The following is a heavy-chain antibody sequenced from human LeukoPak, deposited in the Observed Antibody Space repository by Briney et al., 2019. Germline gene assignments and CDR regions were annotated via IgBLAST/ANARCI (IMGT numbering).Heavy chain of an antibody. CDR3: ASGSVTRSGNAFDI. V-gene: IGHV4-59*12. CDR1: GGSISSYY. Sequence: SETLSLTCTVSGGSISSYYWSWIRQPPGKGLEWIGYIYYSGSTNYNPSLKSRVTISVDTSKNQFSLKLSSVTAADTAVYYCASGSVTRSGNAFDIWGQGTMVTVSS. J-gene: IGHJ3*02. CDR2: IYYSGST. D-gene: IGHD3-3*01.